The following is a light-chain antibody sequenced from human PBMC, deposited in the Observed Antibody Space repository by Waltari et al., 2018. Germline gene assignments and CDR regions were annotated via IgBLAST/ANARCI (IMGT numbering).Light chain of an antibody. CDR1: QSVTNP. V-gene: IGKV3-11*01. J-gene: IGKJ3*01. CDR3: QHRGHWPPDAT. Sequence: EIVLTQSPATLSLSPGERATLSCRASQSVTNPLAWYQQMPGQSPRLLIYDASNRATGIPARFSGSGSGTDFTLTISSLEPEDFAVYYCQHRGHWPPDATFGPGTKVDIK. CDR2: DAS.